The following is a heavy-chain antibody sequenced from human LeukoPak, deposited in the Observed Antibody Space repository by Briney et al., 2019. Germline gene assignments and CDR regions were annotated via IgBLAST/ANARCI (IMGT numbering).Heavy chain of an antibody. CDR3: AKAEGYDILTGLDY. Sequence: GGSLRLSCATSGFTFSSYAMSWVRQAPGKGLEWVSGIGASGGSTYYADSVKGRFTISRDNSKHTLYLQINSHRTEDTAVYYCAKAEGYDILTGLDYWGQGTLVTVSS. D-gene: IGHD3-9*01. CDR1: GFTFSSYA. J-gene: IGHJ4*02. V-gene: IGHV3-23*01. CDR2: IGASGGST.